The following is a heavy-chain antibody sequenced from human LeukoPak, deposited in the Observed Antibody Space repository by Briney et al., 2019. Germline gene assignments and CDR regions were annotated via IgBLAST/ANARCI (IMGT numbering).Heavy chain of an antibody. J-gene: IGHJ3*02. Sequence: GESLKISCKGSGYSFTNYWIGWVRQMPGKGLEWMGIIYPSDSDTRYSPSFQGQVTISADKSISSAYLQWSSLKASDTAIYYCARQYNSDAFDIWGQGTKVTVSS. CDR3: ARQYNSDAFDI. V-gene: IGHV5-51*01. CDR1: GYSFTNYW. D-gene: IGHD1-14*01. CDR2: IYPSDSDT.